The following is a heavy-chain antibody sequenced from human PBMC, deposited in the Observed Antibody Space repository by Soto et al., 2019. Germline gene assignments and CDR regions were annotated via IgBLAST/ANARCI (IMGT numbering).Heavy chain of an antibody. Sequence: GGSLRLSCAASGFTFSTFTMHWVRQAPGKGLEWVAVISYDGSNKYYADSVKGRFTISRDNSKNTLYLQMNSLRAEDTAVYYCARAENSGWYEGVDYWGQGTLVTVSS. CDR1: GFTFSTFT. V-gene: IGHV3-30-3*01. CDR3: ARAENSGWYEGVDY. J-gene: IGHJ4*02. D-gene: IGHD6-19*01. CDR2: ISYDGSNK.